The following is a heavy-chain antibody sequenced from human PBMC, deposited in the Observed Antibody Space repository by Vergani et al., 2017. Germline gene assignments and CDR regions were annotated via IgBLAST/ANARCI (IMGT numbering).Heavy chain of an antibody. CDR2: ISWNSNSI. J-gene: IGHJ4*02. V-gene: IGHV3-9*02. Sequence: EVQLEESGGGLVLPGRSLRLSCVASGFTSAGYAMHWVRQAPGKGLEWVSGISWNSNSIGYADSVKGRFTISRDNAKNSLYLQMNSLRAEDTAVYYCARGLRGYSYGYHDYWGQGTLVTVSS. D-gene: IGHD5-18*01. CDR1: GFTSAGYA. CDR3: ARGLRGYSYGYHDY.